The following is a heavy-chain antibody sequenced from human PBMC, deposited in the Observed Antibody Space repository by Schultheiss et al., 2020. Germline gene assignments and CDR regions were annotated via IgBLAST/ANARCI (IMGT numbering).Heavy chain of an antibody. CDR1: GGTFSSYA. V-gene: IGHV1-69*13. D-gene: IGHD6-13*01. J-gene: IGHJ6*02. CDR2: IIPIFGTA. Sequence: SVKVSCKASGGTFSSYAISWVRQAPGQGLEWMGGIIPIFGTANYAQKFQGRVTITADESTSTAYMELSSLRSEDTAVYYCAKDEDYSSWAKKDYYYYYGMDVWGQGTTVTVSS. CDR3: AKDEDYSSWAKKDYYYYYGMDV.